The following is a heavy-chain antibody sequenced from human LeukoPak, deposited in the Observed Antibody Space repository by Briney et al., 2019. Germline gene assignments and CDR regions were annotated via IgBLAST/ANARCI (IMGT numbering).Heavy chain of an antibody. V-gene: IGHV4-4*07. CDR3: AREASLTYYDFWSGYYSGGGYFDY. Sequence: SETLSLTCTVSGGSISSYYWSWIRQPAGKGLEWIGRIYTSGSTNYNPSLKRRVTMSVDTSKNQFSLKLSSVTAADTAVYYCAREASLTYYDFWSGYYSGGGYFDYWGQGTLVTVSS. J-gene: IGHJ4*02. CDR2: IYTSGST. D-gene: IGHD3-3*01. CDR1: GGSISSYY.